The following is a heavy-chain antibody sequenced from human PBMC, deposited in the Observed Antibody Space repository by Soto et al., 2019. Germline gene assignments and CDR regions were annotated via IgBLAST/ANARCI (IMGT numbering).Heavy chain of an antibody. CDR1: GGSISSSSYY. CDR3: ARSERFLEWTHFDY. J-gene: IGHJ4*02. CDR2: IYYSGST. Sequence: SETLSLTCTVSGGSISSSSYYWGWIRQPPGKGLEWIGSIYYSGSTYYNPSLKSRVTISVDTSKNQFSLKLSSVTAADTAVYSCARSERFLEWTHFDYWGQGTLLTVSS. D-gene: IGHD3-3*01. V-gene: IGHV4-39*01.